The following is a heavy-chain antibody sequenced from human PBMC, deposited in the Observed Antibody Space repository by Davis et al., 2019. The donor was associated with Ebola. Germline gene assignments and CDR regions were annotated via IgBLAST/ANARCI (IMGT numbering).Heavy chain of an antibody. CDR3: ARGVGATVYFDY. CDR1: GGSFSGYY. D-gene: IGHD1-26*01. CDR2: INHSGST. V-gene: IGHV4-34*01. J-gene: IGHJ4*02. Sequence: SEPLSLTCAVYGGSFSGYYWSWIRQPPGKGLEWIGEINHSGSTNYNPSLKSRVTISVDTSKNQFSLKLSSVTAADTAVYYCARGVGATVYFDYWGQGTLVTVSS.